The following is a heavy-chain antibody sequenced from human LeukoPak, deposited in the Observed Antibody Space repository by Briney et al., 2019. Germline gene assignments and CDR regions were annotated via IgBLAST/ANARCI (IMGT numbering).Heavy chain of an antibody. CDR2: ISGSGGST. CDR3: AKDHSYDFWSGYSNDAFDI. Sequence: GGSLRLSCAASGFTFSSYAMSWVRQAPGKGLEWVSAISGSGGSTYYADSVKGRFTISRDNSKNTLYLQMNSLRAEDTAVHYCAKDHSYDFWSGYSNDAFDIWGQGTMVTVSS. J-gene: IGHJ3*02. D-gene: IGHD3-3*01. CDR1: GFTFSSYA. V-gene: IGHV3-23*01.